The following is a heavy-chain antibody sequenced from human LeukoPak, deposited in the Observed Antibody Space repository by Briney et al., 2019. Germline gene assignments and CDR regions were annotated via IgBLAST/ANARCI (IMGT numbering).Heavy chain of an antibody. V-gene: IGHV4-39*01. CDR2: IHYTGGT. Sequence: PSETLSLTCTVSGGSISSSTYYWGWIRQPPGKGLEWIGSIHYTGGTYYNPSLKSRVTISVDTSNNQFSLKLSSVTAADTAIYYCARVAAKNFGMRISNFDPWGQGTLVTVSS. CDR3: ARVAAKNFGMRISNFDP. D-gene: IGHD3-3*02. CDR1: GGSISSSTYY. J-gene: IGHJ5*02.